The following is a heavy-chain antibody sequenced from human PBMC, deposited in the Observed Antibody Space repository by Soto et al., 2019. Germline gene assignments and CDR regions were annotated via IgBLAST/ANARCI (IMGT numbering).Heavy chain of an antibody. J-gene: IGHJ6*02. V-gene: IGHV1-8*02. Sequence: QVQLVQSGAEVKQSGASVKVSCKASGYDFTAYDINWVRQASGQGLEWMGWMNPINGATGSARRFQGRVSTTRNTATGTAYLELTSLRSDDSAVYYCGRGPSPHAPAGGTPYYYAMDVWGQGTTVTVSS. D-gene: IGHD6-13*01. CDR2: MNPINGAT. CDR1: GYDFTAYD. CDR3: GRGPSPHAPAGGTPYYYAMDV.